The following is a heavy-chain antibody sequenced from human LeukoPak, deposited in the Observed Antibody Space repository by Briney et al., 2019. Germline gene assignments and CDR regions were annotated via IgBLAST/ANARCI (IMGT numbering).Heavy chain of an antibody. D-gene: IGHD5-12*01. Sequence: SVKVSCKASGGTFSSYTINWVRQAPGQGLEWMGGIIPIFGTANYAQKFQGRVTITADESTSAAYMELSSQRSEDTAVYYCARENGYDRDRELTLWGQGTLVTVSS. J-gene: IGHJ4*02. CDR1: GGTFSSYT. V-gene: IGHV1-69*13. CDR2: IIPIFGTA. CDR3: ARENGYDRDRELTL.